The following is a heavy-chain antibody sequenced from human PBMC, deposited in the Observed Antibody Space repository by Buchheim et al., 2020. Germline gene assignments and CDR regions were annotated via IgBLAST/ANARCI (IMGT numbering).Heavy chain of an antibody. V-gene: IGHV4-34*01. J-gene: IGHJ4*02. CDR2: INHSGST. D-gene: IGHD3-3*01. CDR1: GGSFSGYY. Sequence: QVQLQQWGAGLLKPSETLSFTCAVYGGSFSGYYWSWIRQPPGKGLEWIGEINHSGSTNYNPSLKSRVTISVDTSKNQFSLKLSSVTAADTAVYYCARGRVLRFLEWLLYYFDYWGQGTL. CDR3: ARGRVLRFLEWLLYYFDY.